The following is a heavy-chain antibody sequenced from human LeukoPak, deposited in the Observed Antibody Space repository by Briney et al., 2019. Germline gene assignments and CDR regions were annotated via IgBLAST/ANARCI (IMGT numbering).Heavy chain of an antibody. CDR2: TSYDGSNK. J-gene: IGHJ4*02. Sequence: GGSLRLSCAASGFTFSSYAMHWVRQAPGKGLEWVAVTSYDGSNKYYADSVKGRFTISRDNSKNTLYLQMNSLRAEDTAVYYCARAPYYYDSSGPSDYWGQGTLVTVSS. CDR3: ARAPYYYDSSGPSDY. V-gene: IGHV3-30*04. D-gene: IGHD3-22*01. CDR1: GFTFSSYA.